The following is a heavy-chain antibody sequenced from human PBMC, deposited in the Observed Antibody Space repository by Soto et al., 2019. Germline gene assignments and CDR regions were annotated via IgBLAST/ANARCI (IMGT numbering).Heavy chain of an antibody. Sequence: QPGGSLRLSCAASGFTFSSYGMHWVRQAPGKGLEWVAVTWYDGSNKYYADSVKGRFTISRDNSKNTLYLQMNSLRAEDTAVYYCARDSAVTTGNEAFDIWGQGTMVTVSS. J-gene: IGHJ3*02. CDR2: TWYDGSNK. CDR3: ARDSAVTTGNEAFDI. CDR1: GFTFSSYG. D-gene: IGHD4-17*01. V-gene: IGHV3-33*01.